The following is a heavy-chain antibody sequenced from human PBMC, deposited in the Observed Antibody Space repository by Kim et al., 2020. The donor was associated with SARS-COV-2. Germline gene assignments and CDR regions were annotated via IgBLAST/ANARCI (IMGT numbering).Heavy chain of an antibody. CDR1: GGTFSSYA. D-gene: IGHD2-15*01. CDR3: ARAQGGGGSWHGAFDI. J-gene: IGHJ3*02. Sequence: SVKVSCKASGGTFSSYAISWVRQAPGQGLEWMGRIIPIFNIANYAQKFQGRVTITADKSTSTAYMELSSLRSEDTAVYYCARAQGGGGSWHGAFDIWGQGTMVTVSS. CDR2: IIPIFNIA. V-gene: IGHV1-69*04.